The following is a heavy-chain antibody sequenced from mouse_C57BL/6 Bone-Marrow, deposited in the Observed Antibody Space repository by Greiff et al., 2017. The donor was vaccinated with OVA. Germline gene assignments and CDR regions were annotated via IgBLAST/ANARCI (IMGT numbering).Heavy chain of an antibody. CDR3: ARQNYGSSYRYWYFDV. CDR1: EYEFPSHD. CDR2: ITSDGGST. V-gene: IGHV5-2*01. J-gene: IGHJ1*03. D-gene: IGHD1-1*01. Sequence: EVQVVESGGGLVQPGESLKLSCESNEYEFPSHDMSWVRKTPEKRLELVAAITSDGGSTYYPDTMERRFIIARDNTKKTLYLQMSSLRSEDTALYYCARQNYGSSYRYWYFDVWGTGTTVTVSS.